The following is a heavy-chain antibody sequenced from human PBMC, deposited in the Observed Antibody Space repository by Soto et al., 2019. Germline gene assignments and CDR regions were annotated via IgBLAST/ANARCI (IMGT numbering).Heavy chain of an antibody. CDR2: INPNSGGT. Sequence: ASVKVSCKASGYTFTGYYMHCVRQAPGQVLEWMGWINPNSGGTNYAQKFQGRVTMTRDTSISTAYMELSRLRSDDTAVYYCASIPRIAARPNYYYYGMDVWGQGTTVTVSS. V-gene: IGHV1-2*02. CDR1: GYTFTGYY. CDR3: ASIPRIAARPNYYYYGMDV. D-gene: IGHD6-6*01. J-gene: IGHJ6*02.